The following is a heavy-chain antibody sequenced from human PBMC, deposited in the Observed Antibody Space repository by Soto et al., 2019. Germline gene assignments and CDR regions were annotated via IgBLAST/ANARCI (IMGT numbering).Heavy chain of an antibody. CDR1: GYNFADYG. D-gene: IGHD3-3*01. CDR3: ARGGLRDLTRFGFDYYGMDV. Sequence: QVHLVQSGPELKKPGASVKVSCKASGYNFADYGINWVRQAPGQGLECMGWISAYNGNTNYAQKIQDRVTMTTDTSTNSSYMEMRRLRSDDSAVYYCARGGLRDLTRFGFDYYGMDVWGQGTTVTVSS. V-gene: IGHV1-18*01. CDR2: ISAYNGNT. J-gene: IGHJ6*02.